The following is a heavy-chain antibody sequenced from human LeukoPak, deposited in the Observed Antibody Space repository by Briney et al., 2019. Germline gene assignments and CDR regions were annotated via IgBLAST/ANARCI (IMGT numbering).Heavy chain of an antibody. Sequence: GGSLRLSCAASGFIVSSNYMNWVRKTPGRGLEWVSIIYSGGSTHYADSVKGRFTISRDNSKNTLYLQMNSLRAEDTAVYYCARGYNSSYNWFDPWGQGTLVTVSS. CDR3: ARGYNSSYNWFDP. CDR1: GFIVSSNY. D-gene: IGHD6-6*01. V-gene: IGHV3-53*01. CDR2: IYSGGST. J-gene: IGHJ5*02.